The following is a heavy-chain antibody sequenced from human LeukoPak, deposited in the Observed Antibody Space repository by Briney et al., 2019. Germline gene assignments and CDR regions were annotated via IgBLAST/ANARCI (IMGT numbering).Heavy chain of an antibody. Sequence: RLSQTLSLTCTVSGGSISSGGYYWSWIRQHPGKGLEWIGYIYYSGSTYYNPSLKSRVTISVDTSKNQFSLKLSSVTAADTAVYYCARGPPYFTFYYGSGSPTLDYWGQGTLVTVSS. V-gene: IGHV4-31*03. CDR1: GGSISSGGYY. J-gene: IGHJ4*02. CDR3: ARGPPYFTFYYGSGSPTLDY. CDR2: IYYSGST. D-gene: IGHD3-10*01.